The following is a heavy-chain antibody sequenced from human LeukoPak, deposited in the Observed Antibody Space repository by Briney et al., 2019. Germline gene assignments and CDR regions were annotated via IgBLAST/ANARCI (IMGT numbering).Heavy chain of an antibody. CDR2: INHSGST. J-gene: IGHJ5*02. CDR1: GGSFSGYY. V-gene: IGHV4-34*01. D-gene: IGHD1-26*01. CDR3: AKDHWPNSGSDVEGWFDP. Sequence: SETLSLTCAVYGGSFSGYYWSWIRQPPGKGLEWIGEINHSGSTNYNPSLKSRVTISVDTSKNQFSLKLSSVTAEDTAVYYCAKDHWPNSGSDVEGWFDPWGQGTLVTVSS.